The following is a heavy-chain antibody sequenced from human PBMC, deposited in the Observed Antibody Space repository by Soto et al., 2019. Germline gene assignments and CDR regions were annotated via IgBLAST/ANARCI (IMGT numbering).Heavy chain of an antibody. CDR3: AKDLDSSGPPPEGGPH. V-gene: IGHV3-23*01. D-gene: IGHD6-19*01. CDR1: GFTFSSYA. Sequence: GGSLRLSCAASGFTFSSYAMSWVRQAPGKGLEWVSAISGSGGSTYYADSVKGRFTISRDNSKNTLYLQMNSLRAEDTAVYYCAKDLDSSGPPPEGGPHWGQGTLVTVSS. J-gene: IGHJ4*02. CDR2: ISGSGGST.